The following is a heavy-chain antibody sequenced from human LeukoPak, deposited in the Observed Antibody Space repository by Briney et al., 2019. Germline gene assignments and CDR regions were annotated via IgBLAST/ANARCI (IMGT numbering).Heavy chain of an antibody. CDR3: ACADFTVVTWAPQDWYFDL. CDR2: ISSSSSYI. CDR1: GVTFSSYS. J-gene: IGHJ2*01. V-gene: IGHV3-21*01. D-gene: IGHD4-23*01. Sequence: GGSLRLSCAASGVTFSSYSMNWVRQAPGKGLECVSSISSSSSYIYYADSVKGRFTISRDNAKNSLYLQMNSLRAEDTAVYYCACADFTVVTWAPQDWYFDLWGRGTLVTVSS.